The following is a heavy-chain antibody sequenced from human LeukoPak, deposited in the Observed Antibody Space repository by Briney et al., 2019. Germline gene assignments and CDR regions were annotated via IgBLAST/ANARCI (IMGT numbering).Heavy chain of an antibody. Sequence: PGGSLRLSCAASGFTFSNIGMHWVRQAPGKGLEWVAVVSRTGGTKYYGDSVQGRFTISRDNAKNTLDLQMNSLRAEDTAVYYCARGGRGYSYGYDYWGQGTLVTVSS. D-gene: IGHD5-18*01. CDR2: VSRTGGTK. V-gene: IGHV3-30*03. CDR3: ARGGRGYSYGYDY. CDR1: GFTFSNIG. J-gene: IGHJ4*02.